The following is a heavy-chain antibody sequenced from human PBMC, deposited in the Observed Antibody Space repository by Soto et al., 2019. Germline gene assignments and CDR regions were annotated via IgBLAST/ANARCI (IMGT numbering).Heavy chain of an antibody. CDR1: GGTFSSYT. Sequence: SVKVSCKASGGTFSSYTISWVRQAPGQGLEWMGRIIPILGIANYAQKLQGRVTITADKSTSTAYMELSSLRSEDTAVYYCATLGGDLAAAFDYWGQGTLLTVSS. V-gene: IGHV1-69*02. CDR3: ATLGGDLAAAFDY. J-gene: IGHJ4*02. CDR2: IIPILGIA. D-gene: IGHD6-13*01.